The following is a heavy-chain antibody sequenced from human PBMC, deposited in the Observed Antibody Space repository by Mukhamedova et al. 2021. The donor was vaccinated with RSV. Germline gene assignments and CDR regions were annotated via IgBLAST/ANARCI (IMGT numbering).Heavy chain of an antibody. CDR3: AREREFKNYDFWSGSYRETYYFDS. CDR2: ISGYNGNT. J-gene: IGHJ4*02. V-gene: IGHV1-18*01. D-gene: IGHD3-3*01. Sequence: EYMGWISGYNGNTNYAQKFQGRVTMTTDTSPSTAYMELTSLRSDDTAVYYCAREREFKNYDFWSGSYRETYYFDSWGQGTLVTVSS.